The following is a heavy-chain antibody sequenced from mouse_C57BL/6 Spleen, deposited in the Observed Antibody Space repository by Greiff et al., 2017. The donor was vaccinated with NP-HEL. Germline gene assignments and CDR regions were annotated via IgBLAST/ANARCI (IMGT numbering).Heavy chain of an antibody. CDR2: IDPSDSYT. CDR3: ARRYYYGTYWYFDV. D-gene: IGHD1-1*01. CDR1: GYTFTSYW. V-gene: IGHV1-59*01. Sequence: QVQLQQSGAELVRPGTSVKLSCKASGYTFTSYWMHWVKQRPGQGLEWIGVIDPSDSYTNYNQKFKGKATLTVDTSSSTAYMQLSSLTSEDSAVYYCARRYYYGTYWYFDVWGTGTTVTVSS. J-gene: IGHJ1*03.